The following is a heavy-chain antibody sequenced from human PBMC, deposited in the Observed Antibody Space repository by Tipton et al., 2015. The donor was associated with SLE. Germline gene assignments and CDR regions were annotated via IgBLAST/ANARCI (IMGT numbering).Heavy chain of an antibody. Sequence: TLSLTCAVSGGSISSSNWWSWVRQPPGKGLEWIGEIHHSGSANYNPSLKSRVTISVDTPKNQFSLKLSSVTAADTAVYYCASLQLASYFMDVWGKGTTVTVSS. CDR3: ASLQLASYFMDV. V-gene: IGHV4-4*02. CDR2: IHHSGSA. D-gene: IGHD6-13*01. CDR1: GGSISSSNW. J-gene: IGHJ6*03.